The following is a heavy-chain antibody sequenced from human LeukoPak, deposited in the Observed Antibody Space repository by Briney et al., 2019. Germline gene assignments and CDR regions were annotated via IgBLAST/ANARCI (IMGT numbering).Heavy chain of an antibody. V-gene: IGHV2-5*02. J-gene: IGHJ4*02. Sequence: SGPTLVNPTQTLTLTCTFSGFSVSTSGAGVGLIRQPPVKAMEWLAIIYWDVDKRYSLSLKNTLTITKDTSKNQVGLTLTNMDPVDTGTYYCAHHKERGGSLDYWGQGTLVTVPT. CDR1: GFSVSTSGAG. D-gene: IGHD2-15*01. CDR2: IYWDVDK. CDR3: AHHKERGGSLDY.